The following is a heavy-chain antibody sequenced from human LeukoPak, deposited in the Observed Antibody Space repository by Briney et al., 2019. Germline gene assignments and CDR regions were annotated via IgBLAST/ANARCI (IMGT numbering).Heavy chain of an antibody. CDR1: GFTFSSYT. J-gene: IGHJ4*02. V-gene: IGHV3-23*01. Sequence: GGSLRLSCVASGFTFSSYTMTWVRQAPGEGLEWVSGISGVSTGTYYADSVKGRFTISRDNPKNTLLLQMNSLRAEDTAVYYCAKKTSYCAGDCFPYYFDYWGRGTLVTVSS. CDR3: AKKTSYCAGDCFPYYFDY. CDR2: ISGVSTGT. D-gene: IGHD2-21*02.